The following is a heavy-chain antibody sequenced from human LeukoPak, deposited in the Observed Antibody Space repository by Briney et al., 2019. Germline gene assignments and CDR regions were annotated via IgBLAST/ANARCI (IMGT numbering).Heavy chain of an antibody. CDR2: INPSGGST. J-gene: IGHJ4*02. D-gene: IGHD5-18*01. CDR1: GYTFTSYY. V-gene: IGHV1-46*01. Sequence: ASVKVSCKASGYTFTSYYMHWVRQAPGQGLEWMGIINPSGGSTSYAQKFQGRVTVTRDTSTSTVYMELSSLRSEDTAVYYCARDVGVQLWLRGLLYWGQGTLVTVSS. CDR3: ARDVGVQLWLRGLLY.